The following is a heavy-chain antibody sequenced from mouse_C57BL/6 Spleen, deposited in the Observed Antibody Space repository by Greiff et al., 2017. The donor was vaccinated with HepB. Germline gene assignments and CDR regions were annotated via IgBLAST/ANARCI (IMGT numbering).Heavy chain of an antibody. CDR3: ARPYDYDEGDYYAMDY. CDR2: IDPNSGGT. Sequence: QVQLQQSGAELVKPGASVKLSCKASGYTFTSYWMHWVKQRPGRGLEWIGRIDPNSGGTKYNEKFKSKATLTVDKPSSTAYMQLSSLTSEDSAVYYCARPYDYDEGDYYAMDYWGQGTSVTVSS. V-gene: IGHV1-72*01. J-gene: IGHJ4*01. D-gene: IGHD2-4*01. CDR1: GYTFTSYW.